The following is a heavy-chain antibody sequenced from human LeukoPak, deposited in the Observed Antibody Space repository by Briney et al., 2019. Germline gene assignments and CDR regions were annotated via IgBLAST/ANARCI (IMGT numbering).Heavy chain of an antibody. Sequence: SETLSLTCAVYGESFSGYYWSWIRQPPGKGLEWIGEINHSGSTNYNPSLKSRVTISVDTSKNQFSLKLSSVTAADTAVYYCAGGGWSSSWYYSFDPWGQGTLVTVSS. J-gene: IGHJ5*02. CDR1: GESFSGYY. V-gene: IGHV4-34*01. CDR3: AGGGWSSSWYYSFDP. D-gene: IGHD6-13*01. CDR2: INHSGST.